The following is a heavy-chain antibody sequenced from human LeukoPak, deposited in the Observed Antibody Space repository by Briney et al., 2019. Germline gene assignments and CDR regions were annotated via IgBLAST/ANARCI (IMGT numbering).Heavy chain of an antibody. CDR2: ISSSSSYI. Sequence: GGSLRLSCAASGFTFSSYSMNWVRQAPGKGLEWVSSISSSSSYIYYADSVKGRFTISRDNAKNSLYLQMNSLRAEDTAVYYCARGWGYQLLFGWSIDYWGQGTLVTVSS. CDR3: ARGWGYQLLFGWSIDY. CDR1: GFTFSSYS. D-gene: IGHD2-2*01. J-gene: IGHJ4*02. V-gene: IGHV3-21*01.